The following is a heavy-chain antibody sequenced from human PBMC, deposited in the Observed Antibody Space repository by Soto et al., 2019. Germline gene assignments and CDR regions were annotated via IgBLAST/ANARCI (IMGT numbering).Heavy chain of an antibody. Sequence: SETLSLTCTVSGVSIANFFWSWIRQPPGKGLEWIGYMSQGGTTTYNPSLKGRATISVDTSKNQLSLKLTSVTAADTAMYYCARGRGGITVAVNPLGEWFDPWGPGTLVTVSS. CDR3: ARGRGGITVAVNPLGEWFDP. CDR1: GVSIANFF. V-gene: IGHV4-59*08. D-gene: IGHD6-19*01. CDR2: MSQGGTT. J-gene: IGHJ5*02.